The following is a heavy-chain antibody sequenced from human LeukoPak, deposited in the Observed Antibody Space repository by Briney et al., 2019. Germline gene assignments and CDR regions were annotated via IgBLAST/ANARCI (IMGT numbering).Heavy chain of an antibody. CDR2: IKQDGSEK. J-gene: IGHJ6*02. Sequence: GGSLRLSCAASGFTFSSYWMSWVRQAPGKGLEWVANIKQDGSEKYYVDSVKGRFTISRDNAKNSLYLQMNSLRAEDTAVYYCARGTGSYSLPKYYYYGMDVWGQGTTVTVSS. D-gene: IGHD1-26*01. V-gene: IGHV3-7*01. CDR3: ARGTGSYSLPKYYYYGMDV. CDR1: GFTFSSYW.